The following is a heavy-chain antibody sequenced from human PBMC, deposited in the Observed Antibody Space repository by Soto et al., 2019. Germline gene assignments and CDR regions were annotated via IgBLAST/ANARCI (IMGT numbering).Heavy chain of an antibody. D-gene: IGHD4-17*01. Sequence: ASVKVSCKASGYTFTSYAMHWVRQAPGQRLEWMGWINAGNGNTKYSQKFQGRVAITRDTSASTAYMELSSLRSEDTAVYYCARTLTTAWANPAFDIWGQGTMVTVSS. V-gene: IGHV1-3*01. CDR3: ARTLTTAWANPAFDI. CDR1: GYTFTSYA. J-gene: IGHJ3*02. CDR2: INAGNGNT.